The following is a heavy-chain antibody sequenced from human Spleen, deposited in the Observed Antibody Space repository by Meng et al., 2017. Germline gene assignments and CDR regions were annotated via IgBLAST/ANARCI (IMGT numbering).Heavy chain of an antibody. CDR1: GFTFIAYG. CDR3: AKALDDYGDYDS. J-gene: IGHJ5*01. V-gene: IGHV3-30*18. Sequence: QVQLVESGGGVVQPGRSLRLSCAASGFTFIAYGMHWVRQAPGKGLEWVSFASSGMSKALYANSVKGRFTISRDNSKNTLYLEMNSLRVEDTAVYYCAKALDDYGDYDSWGQGTLVTVSS. CDR2: ASSGMSKA. D-gene: IGHD4-17*01.